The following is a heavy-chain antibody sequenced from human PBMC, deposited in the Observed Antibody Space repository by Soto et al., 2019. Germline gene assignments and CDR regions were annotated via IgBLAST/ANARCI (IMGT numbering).Heavy chain of an antibody. V-gene: IGHV1-3*01. CDR2: INGGNGNT. CDR1: GYTFSTCA. J-gene: IGHJ4*02. Sequence: QVQLLQSGAEVKKPGASVKVSCQAAGYTFSTCAMHWVRQAPGQGLEWMGWINGGNGNTKYSQKFQGRLTVTRDTSAATAYMELSSLTSGDTAVYYCAREFLGRFGVDRLDYWGQGTLVTVSS. D-gene: IGHD3-3*01. CDR3: AREFLGRFGVDRLDY.